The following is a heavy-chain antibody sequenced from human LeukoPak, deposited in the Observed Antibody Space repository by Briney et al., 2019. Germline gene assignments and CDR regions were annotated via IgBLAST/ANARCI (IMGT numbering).Heavy chain of an antibody. CDR1: GGSISSGGYY. CDR3: ARARFGEYRSAFDI. CDR2: IYHSGST. V-gene: IGHV4-30-2*01. Sequence: SETLSLTCTVSGGSISSGGYYWSWIRQPPGKGLEWIGYIYHSGSTYYNPSLKSRVTISVDRSKNQFSLKLSSVTAADTAVYYCARARFGEYRSAFDIWDQGTMVTVSS. J-gene: IGHJ3*02. D-gene: IGHD3-10*01.